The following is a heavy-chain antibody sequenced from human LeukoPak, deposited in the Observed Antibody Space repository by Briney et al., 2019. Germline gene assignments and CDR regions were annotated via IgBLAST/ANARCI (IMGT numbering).Heavy chain of an antibody. CDR1: GFTFSMYE. V-gene: IGHV3-13*01. CDR3: ARLSITMRHWDV. D-gene: IGHD3-22*01. Sequence: GGSLRLSCAASGFTFSMYEMHWVRQPTGKGLEWVSVIGVTGDTYYSASVKGRFLISRESAKNSVDLQMNGLSPGDTAVYYCARLSITMRHWDVWGQGTSVTVSS. CDR2: IGVTGDT. J-gene: IGHJ6*02.